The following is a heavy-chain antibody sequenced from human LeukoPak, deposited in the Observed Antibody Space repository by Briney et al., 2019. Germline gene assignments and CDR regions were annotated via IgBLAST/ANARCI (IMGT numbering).Heavy chain of an antibody. J-gene: IGHJ4*02. CDR2: INPSGDNT. Sequence: GASVKVSCKASGYTFTSYYMYWVRQAPGQGLEWMGIINPSGDNTNYAQKFQGRVTMTTDTSTRTAYMELRSLRSEDTAVYYCATDPMNTFGGVIVKRDYWGQGTLVTVSS. CDR3: ATDPMNTFGGVIVKRDY. D-gene: IGHD3-16*02. CDR1: GYTFTSYY. V-gene: IGHV1-46*01.